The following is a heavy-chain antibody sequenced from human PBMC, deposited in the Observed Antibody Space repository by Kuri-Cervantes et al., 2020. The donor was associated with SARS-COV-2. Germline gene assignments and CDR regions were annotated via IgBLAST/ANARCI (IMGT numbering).Heavy chain of an antibody. D-gene: IGHD3-10*01. CDR1: GGSISSYY. V-gene: IGHV4-4*07. CDR2: IYTSGST. J-gene: IGHJ4*02. Sequence: GSLRLSCTVSGGSISSYYWSWIRQPAGKGLEWIGRIYTSGSTNYNPSLKSRVTMSVDTSKNQFSLKLSSVTAADTAVYYCASVPGIGYYFDYWGQGTLVTVSS. CDR3: ASVPGIGYYFDY.